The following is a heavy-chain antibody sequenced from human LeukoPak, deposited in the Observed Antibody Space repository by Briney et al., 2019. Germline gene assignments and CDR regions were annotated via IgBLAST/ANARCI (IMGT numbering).Heavy chain of an antibody. CDR1: GFTFSSYA. Sequence: GGSLRLSCAASGFTFSSYAMSWVRQAPGKGLEWVSAISGSGASTYYADSVKGRFTISRDNSKNTLYLQMNSLRAEDTAVYYCAKSVSRITIFGVVIGYFDYWGQGTLVTVSS. CDR2: ISGSGAST. CDR3: AKSVSRITIFGVVIGYFDY. D-gene: IGHD3-3*01. J-gene: IGHJ4*02. V-gene: IGHV3-23*01.